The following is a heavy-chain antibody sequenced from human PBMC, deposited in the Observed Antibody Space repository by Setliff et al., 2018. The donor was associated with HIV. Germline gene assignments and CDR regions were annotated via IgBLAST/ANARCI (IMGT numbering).Heavy chain of an antibody. CDR2: IGIPTYGGTT. D-gene: IGHD2-21*02. CDR1: DLNFGDFT. V-gene: IGHV3-49*04. CDR3: ASDRPAYCPVDCYYSPGY. J-gene: IGHJ4*02. Sequence: GGSLRLSCAGSDLNFGDFTVSWVRQAPGKGLEWVASIGIPTYGGTTDYAASVKGRFTIPRDDYKSIAYLQMNSLKPVDTAVYYCASDRPAYCPVDCYYSPGYWGQGTLVTVSS.